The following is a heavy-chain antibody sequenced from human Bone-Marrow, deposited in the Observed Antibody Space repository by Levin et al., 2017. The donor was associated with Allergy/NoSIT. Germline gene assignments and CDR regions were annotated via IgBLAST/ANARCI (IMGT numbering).Heavy chain of an antibody. CDR3: ARGGADYYDTTGHWGWCDP. V-gene: IGHV3-11*01. J-gene: IGHJ5*02. CDR1: GFTFSDYY. CDR2: ISKSRSSI. D-gene: IGHD3-22*01. Sequence: GESLKISCAASGFTFSDYYFSWIRQAPGKGLEWISYISKSRSSIYYADSVKGRFTISRDDAKNSLDLQMNSLRVEDTAVYYCARGGADYYDTTGHWGWCDPWGKGALVTVSS.